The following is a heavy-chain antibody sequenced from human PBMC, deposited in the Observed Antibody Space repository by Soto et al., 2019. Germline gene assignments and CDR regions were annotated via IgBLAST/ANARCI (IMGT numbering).Heavy chain of an antibody. CDR3: VRQGIDYLHGLVDV. Sequence: QVQLQQSGPRLVKPSETLSLTCTVSSGPDRSHNWGWIRQPPGRGLEWIGYVYYTGDTAYNPSIRGPVSISADTSTNNISLTLSSVTAADTAVYYCVRQGIDYLHGLVDVWGQGTTVSVSS. D-gene: IGHD4-17*01. CDR1: SGPDRSHN. V-gene: IGHV4-59*08. J-gene: IGHJ6*02. CDR2: VYYTGDT.